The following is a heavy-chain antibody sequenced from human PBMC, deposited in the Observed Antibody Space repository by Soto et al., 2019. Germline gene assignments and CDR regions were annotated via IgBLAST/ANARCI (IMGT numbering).Heavy chain of an antibody. CDR2: INHSGST. V-gene: IGHV4-34*01. CDR3: ARGRESSSSLDYYYYMDV. D-gene: IGHD6-6*01. Sequence: SETLSLTCAVYGGSFSGYYWSWIRQPPGKGLEWIGEINHSGSTNYNPSLKSRVTISVDTSKNQFSLKLSPVTAADTAVYYCARGRESSSSLDYYYYMDVWGKGTTVTVSS. J-gene: IGHJ6*03. CDR1: GGSFSGYY.